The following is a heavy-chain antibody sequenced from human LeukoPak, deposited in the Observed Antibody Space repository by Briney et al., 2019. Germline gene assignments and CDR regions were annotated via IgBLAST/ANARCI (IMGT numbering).Heavy chain of an antibody. CDR2: ISYIGST. V-gene: IGHV4-59*11. CDR3: ARDLVTVTKGFDI. Sequence: SETLSLTCAFSADSFSSHYWTWIRQPPGRGLEWIGYISYIGSTNYNPSLKSRVTISIDTSKNQFPLKLTSVTAADTAVYYCARDLVTVTKGFDIWGQGTMVSVSS. CDR1: ADSFSSHY. J-gene: IGHJ3*02. D-gene: IGHD4-17*01.